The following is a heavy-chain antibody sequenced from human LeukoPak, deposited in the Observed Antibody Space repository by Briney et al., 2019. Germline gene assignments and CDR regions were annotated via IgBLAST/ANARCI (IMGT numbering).Heavy chain of an antibody. V-gene: IGHV3-33*01. D-gene: IGHD1-26*01. CDR2: IWYDGSNK. CDR3: ARDRRGGGGSYFDY. CDR1: GFTFSSYG. Sequence: PGGSLRLSCAASGFTFSSYGMHWVRQAPGKGLEWVAVIWYDGSNKYYADSVKGRFTISRDNSKNTLYLQMNSLRAEDTAVYYCARDRRGGGGSYFDYWGQGTLVTVSS. J-gene: IGHJ4*02.